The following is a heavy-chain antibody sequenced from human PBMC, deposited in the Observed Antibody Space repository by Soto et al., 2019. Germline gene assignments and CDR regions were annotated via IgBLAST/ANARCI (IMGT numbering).Heavy chain of an antibody. Sequence: EVQLVESGGGLVKPGGSLRLSCAASGFTFSSYSMNWVRQAPGKGLEWVSTIGSSSSYIYYADSVKGRFTISRDNAKNSLYMQMNSLRAEDTAVYYCARMGSQRYYYYGMDDWGQGTTVTVSS. D-gene: IGHD6-25*01. CDR1: GFTFSSYS. V-gene: IGHV3-21*01. CDR2: IGSSSSYI. CDR3: ARMGSQRYYYYGMDD. J-gene: IGHJ6*02.